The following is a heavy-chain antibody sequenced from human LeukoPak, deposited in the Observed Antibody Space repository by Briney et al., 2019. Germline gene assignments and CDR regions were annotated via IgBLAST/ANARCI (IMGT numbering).Heavy chain of an antibody. Sequence: GGSLRLSCAASGFTFSNAWMSWVRQALGKGLEWVGRIKSKTDGGTIDYAAPVKGRFTISRDDSKNTLYLQMNSLKTEDTAVYYCITEDDYGDYGDYWGQGTLVTVSS. CDR2: IKSKTDGGTI. V-gene: IGHV3-15*01. J-gene: IGHJ4*02. CDR3: ITEDDYGDYGDY. D-gene: IGHD4-17*01. CDR1: GFTFSNAW.